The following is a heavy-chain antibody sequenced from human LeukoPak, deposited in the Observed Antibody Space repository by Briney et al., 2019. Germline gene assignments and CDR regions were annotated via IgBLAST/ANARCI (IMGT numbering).Heavy chain of an antibody. J-gene: IGHJ3*02. Sequence: TSETLSLTCTVSGGSISSGSYYWRWIRQPPGKGLEWIGEVNHRGDTIYNPSLKRRVIMSVDTSKNQFFLHLNSMTATDTAVYYCARPHFCSATTCSGPFHIWSQGTMVTVSS. D-gene: IGHD2-15*01. CDR2: VNHRGDT. CDR1: GGSISSGSYY. V-gene: IGHV4-39*07. CDR3: ARPHFCSATTCSGPFHI.